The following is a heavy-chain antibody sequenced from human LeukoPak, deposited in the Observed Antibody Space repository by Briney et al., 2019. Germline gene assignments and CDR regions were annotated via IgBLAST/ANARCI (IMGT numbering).Heavy chain of an antibody. Sequence: GGSLRLSCAASGFTFSSYDMHWVRQATGKGLEWVSAIGTAGDTYYPGSVKGRFTISRENAKNSLYLQMNSLRAEDTAVYYCAKDIRIQLWLRGGLDYWGQGTLVTVSS. CDR1: GFTFSSYD. J-gene: IGHJ4*02. V-gene: IGHV3-13*01. CDR2: IGTAGDT. D-gene: IGHD5-18*01. CDR3: AKDIRIQLWLRGGLDY.